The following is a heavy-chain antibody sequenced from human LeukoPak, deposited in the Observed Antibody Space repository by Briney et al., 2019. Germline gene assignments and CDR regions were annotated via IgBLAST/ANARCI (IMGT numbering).Heavy chain of an antibody. D-gene: IGHD2-2*02. J-gene: IGHJ3*02. CDR1: GYTFTGYY. Sequence: ASVKVSCKASGYTFTGYYMRWVRQAPGQGLEWMGRINPNSGGTNYAQKFQGKVTMTRDTSISTAYMELSRLRSDDTAVYYCARFNQLLYDAFDIWGQGTMVTVSS. CDR3: ARFNQLLYDAFDI. V-gene: IGHV1-2*06. CDR2: INPNSGGT.